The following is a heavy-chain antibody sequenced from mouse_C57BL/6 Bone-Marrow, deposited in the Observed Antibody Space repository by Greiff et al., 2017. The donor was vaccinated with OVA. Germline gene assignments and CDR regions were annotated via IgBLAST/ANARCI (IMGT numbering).Heavy chain of an antibody. D-gene: IGHD1-1*01. CDR1: GFTFSDYY. V-gene: IGHV5-16*01. CDR2: INYDGSST. J-gene: IGHJ2*01. Sequence: EVKLMESEGGLVQPGSSMKLSCTASGFTFSDYYMAWVRQVPEKGLEWVANINYDGSSTYYLDSLKSRFIISRDNATNILYLQMSSLKSEDTATYYCARDGSSYYFDYWGQGTTLTVSS. CDR3: ARDGSSYYFDY.